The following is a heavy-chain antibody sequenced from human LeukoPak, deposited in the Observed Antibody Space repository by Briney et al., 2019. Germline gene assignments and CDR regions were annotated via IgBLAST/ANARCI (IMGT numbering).Heavy chain of an antibody. V-gene: IGHV4-4*09. CDR3: AKEGHLIFDY. J-gene: IGHJ4*02. Sequence: PSETLSLTCTVSGGSISSYYWSWIRQPPGKGLAWIGYIYASGSTNYNPSLKSRVTISVDMSKNQFSLKLNSVTAADTAVYYCAKEGHLIFDYWGQGTLVTVSS. CDR1: GGSISSYY. D-gene: IGHD3-3*02. CDR2: IYASGST.